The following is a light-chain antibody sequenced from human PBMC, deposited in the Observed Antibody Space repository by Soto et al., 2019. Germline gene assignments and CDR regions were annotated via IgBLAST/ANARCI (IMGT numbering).Light chain of an antibody. J-gene: IGLJ2*01. Sequence: QSALTQPASVSGSPGQSLTISCTGTSSDVGGYNYVSWYQQHPGKAPKLIIYEVVNRPSGVSSRFSGSKSGNTASLTISGLQAEDEADFYCSSYTGSHTLVVFGGGTKLTVL. CDR1: SSDVGGYNY. V-gene: IGLV2-14*01. CDR2: EVV. CDR3: SSYTGSHTLVV.